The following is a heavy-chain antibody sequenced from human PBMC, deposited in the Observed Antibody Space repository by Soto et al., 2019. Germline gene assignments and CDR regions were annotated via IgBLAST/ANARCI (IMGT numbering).Heavy chain of an antibody. D-gene: IGHD3-10*01. CDR3: ARGYYGSGSYYNVDWFDP. J-gene: IGHJ5*02. V-gene: IGHV4-61*01. Sequence: QVQLQESGPGLVKPSETLSLTCTVSGGSVSSGSYYWSWIRQPPGKGLEWIGYIYYRGSTNYNPSLKSRVTISVDTSKNQLSLKMSSVSAADTAVYYCARGYYGSGSYYNVDWFDPWGQGTLVTVSP. CDR1: GGSVSSGSYY. CDR2: IYYRGST.